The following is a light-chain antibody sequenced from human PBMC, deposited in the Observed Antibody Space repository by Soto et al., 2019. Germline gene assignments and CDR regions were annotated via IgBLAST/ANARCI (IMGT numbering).Light chain of an antibody. V-gene: IGKV3-20*01. CDR1: QTFSNSF. J-gene: IGKJ5*01. CDR3: QQCGSSST. CDR2: GAS. Sequence: EIVLTQSPGTLSLSPWERAALSCMASQTFSNSFLSWFLQIPGQAPRLLIYGASMRATGIPDRFSGSGSGTDFTLTISRLEPEDFAVYYCQQCGSSSTFGQGTRLEI.